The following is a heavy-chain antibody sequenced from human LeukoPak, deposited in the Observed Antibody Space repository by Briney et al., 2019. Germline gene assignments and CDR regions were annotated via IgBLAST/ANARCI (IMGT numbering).Heavy chain of an antibody. D-gene: IGHD3-16*01. V-gene: IGHV3-7*01. CDR3: ARLVWGTDRYFDL. Sequence: GGSLRLSCAASGFTFSGWMSWLRQAPGKGLEWVANIKQDATAKYYVDSVKGRFTISRDNAKNSLYLDMNSLRAEDTAVYYCARLVWGTDRYFDLWGQGTLVTVSS. J-gene: IGHJ4*02. CDR1: GFTFSGW. CDR2: IKQDATAK.